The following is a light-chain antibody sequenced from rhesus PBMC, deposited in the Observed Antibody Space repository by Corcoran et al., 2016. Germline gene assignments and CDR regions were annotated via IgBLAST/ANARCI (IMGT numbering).Light chain of an antibody. V-gene: IGKV1S15*01. CDR2: YAS. J-gene: IGKJ2*01. CDR3: QHGYGTPYS. CDR1: QGISNN. Sequence: DIQMTQSPSSLSASVGDTVTITCRASQGISNNLAWYQQKPGKVPKLLIYYASTLQSGVTSRFSGSGSGTDFTLTISSLQPEDFSTYYCQHGYGTPYSFGQGTKVEIK.